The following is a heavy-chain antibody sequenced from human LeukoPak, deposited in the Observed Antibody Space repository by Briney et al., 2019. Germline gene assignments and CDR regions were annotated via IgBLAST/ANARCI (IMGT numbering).Heavy chain of an antibody. CDR3: AKSGALLWFGELYL. J-gene: IGHJ4*02. D-gene: IGHD3-10*01. Sequence: GGSLRLSCAASGFTFSSYAMSWVRQAPGRGLEWVSAISGSGGSTYYADSVKGRFTISRDNSKNTLYLQMNSLRAEDRAVYYCAKSGALLWFGELYLGGQGTLVTVSS. V-gene: IGHV3-23*01. CDR2: ISGSGGST. CDR1: GFTFSSYA.